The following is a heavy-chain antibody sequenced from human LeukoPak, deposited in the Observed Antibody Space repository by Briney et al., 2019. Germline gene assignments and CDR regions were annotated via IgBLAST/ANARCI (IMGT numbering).Heavy chain of an antibody. CDR3: GRALDSYDIWSGLYLHH. D-gene: IGHD3-3*01. CDR1: GYTFTSFG. J-gene: IGHJ1*01. CDR2: ISAYNGNT. V-gene: IGHV1-18*01. Sequence: ASVKVSCKASGYTFTSFGITWVRQAPGQGLEWMGWISAYNGNTNYAQNVQGRVTMTTDTSTTTAYMELTSLRSDDTAMYYCGRALDSYDIWSGLYLHHWGQGTLVTVSS.